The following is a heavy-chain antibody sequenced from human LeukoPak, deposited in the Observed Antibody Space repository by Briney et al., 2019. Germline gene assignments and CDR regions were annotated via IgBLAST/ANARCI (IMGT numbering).Heavy chain of an antibody. J-gene: IGHJ4*02. CDR2: IYYSGST. Sequence: SETLSLTCAVYGGSFSGYYWSWIRQPPGKGLEWIGYIYYSGSTNYNPSLKSRVTISVDTSKNQFSLKLSSVTAADTAVYYCARCITIFGVVTHFDYWGQGTLVTVSS. CDR3: ARCITIFGVVTHFDY. CDR1: GGSFSGYY. V-gene: IGHV4-59*01. D-gene: IGHD3-3*01.